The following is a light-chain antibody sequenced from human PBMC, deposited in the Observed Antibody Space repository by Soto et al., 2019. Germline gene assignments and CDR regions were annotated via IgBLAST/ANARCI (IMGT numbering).Light chain of an antibody. CDR2: DAS. CDR1: ETIGRS. Sequence: IVLTQSPVSLSLSPGERATLSCRASETIGRSLAWYQQRPGQAPRLLIYDASNRATGIPARFSGSGSGTDFTLTISRLELEVFAVYYGLRGGAGGPFGGGTKVKIK. CDR3: LRGGAGGP. J-gene: IGKJ4*01. V-gene: IGKV3-11*01.